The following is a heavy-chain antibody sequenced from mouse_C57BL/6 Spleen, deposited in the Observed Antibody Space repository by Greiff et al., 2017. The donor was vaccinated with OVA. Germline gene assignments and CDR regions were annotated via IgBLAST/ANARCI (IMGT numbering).Heavy chain of an antibody. CDR2: IDPSDSYT. CDR3: ARLWQRGY. D-gene: IGHD1-1*02. Sequence: VQLQQPGAELVRPGTSVKLSCKASGYTFTSYWMHWVKQRPGQGLEWIGVIDPSDSYTNYNQKFKGKATLTVDTSSSTAYMQLSSLTSEDSAVYYCARLWQRGYWGQGTTLTVSS. V-gene: IGHV1-59*01. J-gene: IGHJ2*01. CDR1: GYTFTSYW.